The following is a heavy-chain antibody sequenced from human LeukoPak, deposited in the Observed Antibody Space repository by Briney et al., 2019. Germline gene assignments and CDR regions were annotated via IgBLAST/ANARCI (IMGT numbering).Heavy chain of an antibody. CDR2: IRFDESRT. V-gene: IGHV3-30*02. CDR3: AKALVLTVAGTYYVDH. Sequence: GGSLRLPCAASGFTFSNYGMHWVRQAPGKGLEWVAFIRFDESRTFYGDSVKGRFIISRDNSENTLFLHMHSLRPEDTAVYYCAKALVLTVAGTYYVDHWGQGTLVTVSS. CDR1: GFTFSNYG. J-gene: IGHJ4*02. D-gene: IGHD6-19*01.